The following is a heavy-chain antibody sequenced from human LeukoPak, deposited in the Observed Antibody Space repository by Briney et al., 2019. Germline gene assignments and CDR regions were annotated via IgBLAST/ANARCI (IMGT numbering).Heavy chain of an antibody. CDR2: ISWNSGSI. CDR3: VRVKGGWLGEKTYDY. D-gene: IGHD5-24*01. Sequence: PGRSLRLSCAASGFTFDDYAMHWVRQAPGKGLEWVSGISWNSGSIGYADSVKGRFTISRDNAKNSLYLQMNSLRAEDTAIYYCVRVKGGWLGEKTYDYLGQGTLVTVSP. J-gene: IGHJ4*02. V-gene: IGHV3-9*01. CDR1: GFTFDDYA.